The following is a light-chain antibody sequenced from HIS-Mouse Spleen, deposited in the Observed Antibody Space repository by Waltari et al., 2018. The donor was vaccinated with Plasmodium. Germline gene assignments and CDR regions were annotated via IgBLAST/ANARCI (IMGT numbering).Light chain of an antibody. CDR2: EGS. CDR1: SSAVGSYNI. Sequence: QSALTQPASVSGSPGQSTTISFTGTSSAVGSYNIVSWYQQHPGKAPKLMIDEGSKRPSGVSNRFSGSKSGNTASLTISGLQAEDEADYYCCSYAGSSTFVFGGGTKLTVL. J-gene: IGLJ3*02. CDR3: CSYAGSSTFV. V-gene: IGLV2-23*03.